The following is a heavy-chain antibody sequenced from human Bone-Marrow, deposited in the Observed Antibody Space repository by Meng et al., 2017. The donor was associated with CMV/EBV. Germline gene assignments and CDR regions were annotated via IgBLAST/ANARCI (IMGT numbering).Heavy chain of an antibody. CDR1: GGSISSSSYY. J-gene: IGHJ4*02. CDR3: ARGRRVVPAAVDSNNDY. Sequence: GSLRLSCTVSGGSISSSSYYWGWIRQPPGKGLEWIGSIYYSGSTYYNPSLKSRVTISVDTSKNQFSLKLSSVTAADTAVYYCARGRRVVPAAVDSNNDYWGQGTLVTVSS. V-gene: IGHV4-39*01. D-gene: IGHD2-2*01. CDR2: IYYSGST.